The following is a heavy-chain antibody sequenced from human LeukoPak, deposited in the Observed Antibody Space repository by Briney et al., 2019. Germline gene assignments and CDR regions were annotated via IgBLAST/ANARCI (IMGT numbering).Heavy chain of an antibody. Sequence: ASVKVSCKASGYTFTSYGISWVRQAPGQGLEWMGWISAYNGNTNYAQKLQGRVTMTTDTSTSTAYMELRSLRSDDTAVYYCARLVTTAPRFHYYDSSGYPSRQYYFDYWGQGTLVTVSS. J-gene: IGHJ4*02. CDR1: GYTFTSYG. CDR3: ARLVTTAPRFHYYDSSGYPSRQYYFDY. V-gene: IGHV1-18*01. CDR2: ISAYNGNT. D-gene: IGHD3-22*01.